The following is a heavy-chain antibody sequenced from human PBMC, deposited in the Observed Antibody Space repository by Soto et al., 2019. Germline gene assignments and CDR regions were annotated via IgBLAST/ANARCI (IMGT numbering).Heavy chain of an antibody. CDR2: ISSSSSTI. CDR3: ARVSRDDFWSGYYSGARYFDY. CDR1: GFTFSSYS. J-gene: IGHJ4*02. Sequence: GSLRLSCAASGFTFSSYSMNWVRQAPGKGLEWVSYISSSSSTIYYADSVKGRFTISRDNAKNSLYLQMNSLRDEYTAVYYCARVSRDDFWSGYYSGARYFDYWGQGTLVTVSS. V-gene: IGHV3-48*02. D-gene: IGHD3-3*01.